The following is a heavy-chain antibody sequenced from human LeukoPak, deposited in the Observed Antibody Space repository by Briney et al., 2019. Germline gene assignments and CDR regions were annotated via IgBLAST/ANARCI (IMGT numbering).Heavy chain of an antibody. CDR3: ARDWDCSGGSYYSPD. CDR1: GVTVSSSY. V-gene: IGHV3-53*01. J-gene: IGHJ4*02. Sequence: PGGSLRLSCEASGVTVSSSYMNWVRQAPGKGLEWVSAIYVGGSTYYADSVRGRFTTSRDNSRNTLYLQMNSLRAEDTAVYYCARDWDCSGGSYYSPDWGQGTLVTVSS. D-gene: IGHD2-15*01. CDR2: IYVGGST.